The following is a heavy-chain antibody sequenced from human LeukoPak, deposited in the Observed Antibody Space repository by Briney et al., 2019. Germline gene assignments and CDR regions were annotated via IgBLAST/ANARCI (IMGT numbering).Heavy chain of an antibody. D-gene: IGHD3-22*01. J-gene: IGHJ4*02. CDR3: ARDHYYYDSSGYLDY. CDR2: IIPIFGTA. Sequence: SVKVSCKASGGTFISYAISWVRQAPGQGLEWMGGIIPIFGTANYAQKFQGRVTITADESTSTAYMELSSLRSEDTAVYYCARDHYYYDSSGYLDYWGQGTLVTVSS. CDR1: GGTFISYA. V-gene: IGHV1-69*13.